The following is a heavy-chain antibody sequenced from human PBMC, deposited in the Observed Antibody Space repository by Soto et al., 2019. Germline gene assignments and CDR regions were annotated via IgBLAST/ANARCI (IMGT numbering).Heavy chain of an antibody. CDR3: AQRLPHDGLGRERGNWFDP. V-gene: IGHV2-5*02. Sequence: QITLKESGPTLVRPTQTLTLTCTFSGFSLSTTGVGVGWIRQPPGKALEGLALIYWDDDKRYSPSLKSRLTSTKDTSNNDVILTMTTMDPGDTARYYCAQRLPHDGLGRERGNWFDPWGQGTLVTVSS. CDR1: GFSLSTTGVG. D-gene: IGHD3-10*01. CDR2: IYWDDDK. J-gene: IGHJ5*02.